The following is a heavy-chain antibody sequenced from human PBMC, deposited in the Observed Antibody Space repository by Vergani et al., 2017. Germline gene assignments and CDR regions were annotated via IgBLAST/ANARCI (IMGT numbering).Heavy chain of an antibody. CDR2: ISYDGSKT. CDR1: GFTFSSYA. CDR3: ARXVWDCSGISCFLRAGEFYYMDV. V-gene: IGHV3-23*03. D-gene: IGHD3-16*01. J-gene: IGHJ6*03. Sequence: EVQLLESGGGLVQPGGSLRLSCAASGFTFSSYAMSWVRQAPGKGLEWVAFISYDGSKTQYADSEKGRVTISRDNSKNTVGLEMSSLRVDDTATYYCARXVWDCSGISCFLRAGEFYYMDVWGQGTTVTVSS.